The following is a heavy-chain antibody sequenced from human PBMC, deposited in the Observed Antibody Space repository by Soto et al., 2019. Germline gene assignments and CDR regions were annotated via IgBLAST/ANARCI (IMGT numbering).Heavy chain of an antibody. D-gene: IGHD3-3*01. V-gene: IGHV4-30-4*01. CDR3: ARAQRFLEWLLPLDY. CDR2: IYYSGST. Sequence: SETLSLTCTVSGGSISSGDYYWSWIRQPPGKGLEWIGYIYYSGSTYYNPSLKSRVTISVDTSENQFSLKLSSVTAADTAVYYCARAQRFLEWLLPLDYWGQGTLVTVSS. CDR1: GGSISSGDYY. J-gene: IGHJ4*02.